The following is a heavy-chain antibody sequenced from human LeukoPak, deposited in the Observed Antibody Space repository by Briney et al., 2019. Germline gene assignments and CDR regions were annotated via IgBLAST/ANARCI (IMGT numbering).Heavy chain of an antibody. CDR3: ASRPNYDILTGSLPY. D-gene: IGHD3-9*01. CDR2: ISSSSSYI. Sequence: GGSLRLSCAASGFTFSSYSMNWVRQAPGKGLEWVSSISSSSSYIYYADSVKGRFTIFRDNAKNSLYLQMNSLRAEDTAVYYCASRPNYDILTGSLPYWGQGTLVTVSS. CDR1: GFTFSSYS. V-gene: IGHV3-21*01. J-gene: IGHJ4*02.